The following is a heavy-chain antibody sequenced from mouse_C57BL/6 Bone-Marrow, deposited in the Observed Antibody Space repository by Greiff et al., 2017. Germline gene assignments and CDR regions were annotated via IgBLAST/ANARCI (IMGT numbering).Heavy chain of an antibody. D-gene: IGHD1-1*01. V-gene: IGHV14-2*01. CDR3: TRSLIYYGTNY. CDR1: GFNIKDYY. CDR2: IDPGDGET. Sequence: VQLQQSGAELVKPGASVKLSCTASGFNIKDYYIHWVKQRTEQGLEWIGRIDPGDGETKYAPKFQDKATITADTSSNTAYLQLSSLTSEYTAVYYGTRSLIYYGTNYWGQGTTLTVSS. J-gene: IGHJ2*01.